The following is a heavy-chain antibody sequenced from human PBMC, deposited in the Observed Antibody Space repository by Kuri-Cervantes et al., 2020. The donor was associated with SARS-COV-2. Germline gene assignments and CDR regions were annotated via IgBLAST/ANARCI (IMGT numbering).Heavy chain of an antibody. D-gene: IGHD5-18*01. CDR3: ARNGVDTTRKYFFDC. Sequence: GGSLRLSCAASGFTFSSYSMNWVRQAPGKGLEWVSYISSSSTIYYADSVKGRFTISRDNSKNTLYLQMNSLRAEDTAVYYCARNGVDTTRKYFFDCWGQGTLVTVSS. V-gene: IGHV3-48*01. CDR1: GFTFSSYS. CDR2: ISSSSTI. J-gene: IGHJ4*02.